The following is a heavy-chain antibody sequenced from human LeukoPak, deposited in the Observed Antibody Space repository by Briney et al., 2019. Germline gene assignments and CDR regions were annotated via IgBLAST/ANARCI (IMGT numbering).Heavy chain of an antibody. CDR3: TRGAAAGTWRFDY. J-gene: IGHJ4*02. D-gene: IGHD6-13*01. Sequence: GGSLRLSCTASGFTFGDYAMSWVRQAPGKGLEWVGFIRSKAYGGKTEYAASVKGRFTISRDDSKSIAYLQMNSLKTEDTAVYYCTRGAAAGTWRFDYWGQGTLVTVSS. V-gene: IGHV3-49*04. CDR1: GFTFGDYA. CDR2: IRSKAYGGKT.